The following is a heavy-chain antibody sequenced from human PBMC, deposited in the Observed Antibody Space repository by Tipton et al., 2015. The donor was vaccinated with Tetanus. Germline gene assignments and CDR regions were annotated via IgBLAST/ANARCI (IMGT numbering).Heavy chain of an antibody. CDR2: IYYSGST. D-gene: IGHD3-16*01. Sequence: TLSLTCTVSGDSVSSGGYDWGSIRQAPGKGLEWIGNIYYSGSTDYNPSLKSRVAISVDTSKNQFSLKLSSVTAADTAVYYCARTWGVWVTSIDAFDIWGQGTKVAVSS. CDR1: GDSVSSGGYD. CDR3: ARTWGVWVTSIDAFDI. V-gene: IGHV4-39*01. J-gene: IGHJ3*02.